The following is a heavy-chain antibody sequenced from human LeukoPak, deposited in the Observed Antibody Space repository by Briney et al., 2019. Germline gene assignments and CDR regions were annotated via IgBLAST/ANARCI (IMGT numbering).Heavy chain of an antibody. CDR3: AGDQLALNAGDI. Sequence: PSETLSLTCTVSGGSISSYYWSWIRQPPGKGLEWIGYISYFGSTNYSPSLQSRVTISVDTSKNQFSLRLSSVTAADTAIYYCAGDQLALNAGDIWGQGKMVTVSA. CDR2: ISYFGST. CDR1: GGSISSYY. D-gene: IGHD1-1*01. V-gene: IGHV4-59*01. J-gene: IGHJ3*02.